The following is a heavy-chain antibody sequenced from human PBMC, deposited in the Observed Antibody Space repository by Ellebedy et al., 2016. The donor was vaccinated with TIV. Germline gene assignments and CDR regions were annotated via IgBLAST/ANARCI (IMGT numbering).Heavy chain of an antibody. D-gene: IGHD3-10*01. Sequence: SQTLSLTXXISGDSVSSNNAAWNWIRQSPSRGLEWLGRTFYRSSWIYEYAPFVKSRITVNPDTSKNQFTLQMSSVTPEDTAVYYCAREGTMIRGIKNWFDLWGQGTLVTVSS. V-gene: IGHV6-1*01. CDR2: TFYRSSWIY. CDR3: AREGTMIRGIKNWFDL. J-gene: IGHJ5*02. CDR1: GDSVSSNNAA.